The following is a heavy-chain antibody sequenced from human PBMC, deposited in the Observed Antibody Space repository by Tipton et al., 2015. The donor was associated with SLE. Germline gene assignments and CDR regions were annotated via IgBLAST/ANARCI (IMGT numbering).Heavy chain of an antibody. V-gene: IGHV4-61*02. D-gene: IGHD3-3*01. CDR1: GGSISSSSYY. CDR3: ARDHAWSGFYDR. Sequence: TLSLTCTVSGGSISSSSYYWSWIRQPAGKGLEWIGLIYIGGNTNYNPSLKSRVTLSVDTSKNQFSLKLSSVTAADTAVYYCARDHAWSGFYDRWGRGSLVTVSS. J-gene: IGHJ2*01. CDR2: IYIGGNT.